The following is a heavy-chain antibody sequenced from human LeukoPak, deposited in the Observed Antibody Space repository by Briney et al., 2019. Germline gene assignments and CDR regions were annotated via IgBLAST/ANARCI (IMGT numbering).Heavy chain of an antibody. CDR1: GFTFGGYA. V-gene: IGHV3-64D*09. J-gene: IGHJ4*02. CDR2: ISSNGGST. D-gene: IGHD6-19*01. Sequence: GGSLRLSCSASGFTFGGYAMHWVRQAPGKGLEFVSAISSNGGSTYYADSVKGRFTISRDNSKNTLYLQMSSLRAEDTAVYYCVKGGSSGWYCDCWGQGTLVTVSS. CDR3: VKGGSSGWYCDC.